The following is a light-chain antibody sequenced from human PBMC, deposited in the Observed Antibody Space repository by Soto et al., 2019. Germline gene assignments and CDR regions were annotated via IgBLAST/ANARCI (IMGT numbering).Light chain of an antibody. V-gene: IGKV3-15*01. CDR2: SAA. CDR1: QSVGSN. CDR3: QQYTNRWT. J-gene: IGKJ1*01. Sequence: EIVMTQSPATLSVSPGERVTLSCRASQSVGSNLAWYQKKPGQAPRLLIYSAATRATGIPARFSGSGSGTEFTLTISSLQSEDFGVYYCQQYTNRWTFGQGPKVEIK.